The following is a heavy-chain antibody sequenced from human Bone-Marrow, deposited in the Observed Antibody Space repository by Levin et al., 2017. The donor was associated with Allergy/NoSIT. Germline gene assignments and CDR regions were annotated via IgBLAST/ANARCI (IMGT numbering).Heavy chain of an antibody. V-gene: IGHV3-21*01. D-gene: IGHD3-10*01. CDR2: ISSSSSYI. CDR1: GFTFSSYS. J-gene: IGHJ4*02. CDR3: ARSDYGSGNKFDY. Sequence: GGSLRLSCAASGFTFSSYSMNWVRQAPGKGLEWVSSISSSSSYIYYADSVKGRFTISRDNAKNSLYLQMNSLRAEDTAVYYCARSDYGSGNKFDYWGQGTLVTVSS.